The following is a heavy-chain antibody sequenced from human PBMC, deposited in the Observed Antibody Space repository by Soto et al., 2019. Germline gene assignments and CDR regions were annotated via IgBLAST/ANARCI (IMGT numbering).Heavy chain of an antibody. J-gene: IGHJ3*02. Sequence: GGSLRLSCAASGFTFDDYAMHWVRQAPGKGLEWVSGISWNSGSIGYADSVKGRFTISRDNAKNSLYLQMNSLRAEDTALYYCAKDIGASSSWDDAFDIWAQGTMVTGSS. CDR2: ISWNSGSI. CDR1: GFTFDDYA. CDR3: AKDIGASSSWDDAFDI. V-gene: IGHV3-9*01. D-gene: IGHD6-13*01.